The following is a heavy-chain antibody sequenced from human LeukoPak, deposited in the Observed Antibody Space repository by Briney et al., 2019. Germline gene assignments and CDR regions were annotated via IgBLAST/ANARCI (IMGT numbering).Heavy chain of an antibody. CDR3: ARGPYYFDTSGINDY. J-gene: IGHJ4*02. CDR1: GGSFSGYS. CDR2: ISHSGST. D-gene: IGHD3-22*01. Sequence: EPSETLSLTCAVFGGSFSGYSWSWIRQPPGKGLEWIGDISHSGSTTYNPSLKSRVTMSVDTSKNQFSLKLSSVTAADTAVYYCARGPYYFDTSGINDYWGQGTLVTVSS. V-gene: IGHV4-34*01.